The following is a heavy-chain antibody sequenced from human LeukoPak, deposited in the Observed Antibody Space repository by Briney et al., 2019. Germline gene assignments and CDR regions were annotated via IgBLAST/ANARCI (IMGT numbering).Heavy chain of an antibody. Sequence: GASVKVSCKASGYTFTSYGISWVRQAPGQGLEWMGWISAYSGNTNYAQKLQGRVTMTTDTSTSTAYMELRSLRSDDTAVYYCARDVGWEPRMDAFDIWGQGTMVTVSS. CDR1: GYTFTSYG. J-gene: IGHJ3*02. V-gene: IGHV1-18*01. CDR3: ARDVGWEPRMDAFDI. D-gene: IGHD1-26*01. CDR2: ISAYSGNT.